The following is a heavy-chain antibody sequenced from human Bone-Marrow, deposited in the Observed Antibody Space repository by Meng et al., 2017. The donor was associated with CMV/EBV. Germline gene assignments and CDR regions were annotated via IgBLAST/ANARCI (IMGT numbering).Heavy chain of an antibody. Sequence: ASVKVSCKASGYTFTGYYMHWVRQAPGQGLEWMGWINPNSGTTNYAQKFQGRVTMTRDTSISTAYMELSRLRPDDTAVYYCARDLRPGTTIFGVRSVHYGMDVWGQGTTVTVSS. J-gene: IGHJ6*01. V-gene: IGHV1-2*02. CDR3: ARDLRPGTTIFGVRSVHYGMDV. CDR2: INPNSGTT. CDR1: GYTFTGYY. D-gene: IGHD3-3*01.